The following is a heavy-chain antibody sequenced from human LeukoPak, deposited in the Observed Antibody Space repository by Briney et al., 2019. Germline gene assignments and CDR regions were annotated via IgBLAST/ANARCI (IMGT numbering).Heavy chain of an antibody. CDR3: ARDPLAGLYAFDV. CDR1: GFTFSDFW. J-gene: IGHJ3*01. D-gene: IGHD6-19*01. V-gene: IGHV3-7*01. Sequence: GGSLRLSCAASGFTFSDFWMSWVRQAPGKGLEWGASIKQDGSERYYVDSVKGRFTISRDNAKNSLFLQMNSLRAEDTAVYYCARDPLAGLYAFDVWGQGTMVIVSS. CDR2: IKQDGSER.